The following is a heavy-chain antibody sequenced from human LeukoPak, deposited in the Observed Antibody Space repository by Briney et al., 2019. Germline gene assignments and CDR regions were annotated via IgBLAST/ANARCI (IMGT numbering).Heavy chain of an antibody. Sequence: GTSLRLSCAASGFSFSSFAMHWVRQAPGKGLEWVAVISYDGSNIYYADSVKGRFTISRDNPKNTMYLQMDSLRPEDTAMFYCAKVGSLAAAGPFDSWGQGTLVTVSS. CDR1: GFSFSSFA. V-gene: IGHV3-30-3*01. CDR3: AKVGSLAAAGPFDS. CDR2: ISYDGSNI. J-gene: IGHJ4*02. D-gene: IGHD6-13*01.